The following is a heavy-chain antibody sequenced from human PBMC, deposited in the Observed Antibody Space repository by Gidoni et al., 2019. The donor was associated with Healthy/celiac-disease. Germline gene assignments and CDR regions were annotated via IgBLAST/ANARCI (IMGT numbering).Heavy chain of an antibody. J-gene: IGHJ6*02. D-gene: IGHD3-10*01. Sequence: QVQLQESVPGLVKPSGTLSLTCAVYGGSISSSNWWSWVRQPPGKGLEWIGEIYHSGSTNYNPSLKSRVTISVDKSKNQFSLKLSSVTAADTAVYYCARDHMVRGVGNGMDVWGQGTTVTVSS. CDR1: GGSISSSNW. V-gene: IGHV4-4*02. CDR2: IYHSGST. CDR3: ARDHMVRGVGNGMDV.